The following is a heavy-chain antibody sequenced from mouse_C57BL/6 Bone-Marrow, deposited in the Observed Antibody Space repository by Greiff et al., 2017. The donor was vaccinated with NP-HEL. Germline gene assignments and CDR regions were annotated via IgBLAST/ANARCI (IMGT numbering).Heavy chain of an antibody. Sequence: QVQLKQSGPELVKPGASVKISCKASGYAFSSSWMNWVKQRPGKGLEWIGRIYPGDGDTNYNGKFKGKATLTADKSSSTAYMQLSSLTSEDSAVYFCARPLLRSAWFAYWGQGTLVTVSA. CDR3: ARPLLRSAWFAY. CDR1: GYAFSSSW. J-gene: IGHJ3*01. D-gene: IGHD1-1*01. V-gene: IGHV1-82*01. CDR2: IYPGDGDT.